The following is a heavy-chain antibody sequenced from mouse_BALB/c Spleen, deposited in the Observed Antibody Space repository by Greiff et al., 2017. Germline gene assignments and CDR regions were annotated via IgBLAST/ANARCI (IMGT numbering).Heavy chain of an antibody. D-gene: IGHD1-1*01. V-gene: IGHV5-6-4*01. Sequence: EVQGVESGGGLVKPGGSLKLSCAASGFTFSSYTMSWVRQTPEKRLEWVATISSGGSYTYYPDSVKGRFTISRDNAKNTLYLQMSSLKSEDTAMYYCTNYYGSSYGYFDVWGAGTTVTVSS. CDR3: TNYYGSSYGYFDV. CDR2: ISSGGSYT. J-gene: IGHJ1*01. CDR1: GFTFSSYT.